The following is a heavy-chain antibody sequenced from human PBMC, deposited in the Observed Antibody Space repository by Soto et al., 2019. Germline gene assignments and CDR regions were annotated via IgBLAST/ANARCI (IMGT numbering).Heavy chain of an antibody. D-gene: IGHD3-3*01. CDR1: GGSISSGGYY. CDR3: ASRAGDFWSGYYDYFDY. Sequence: PSETLSLTCTVSGGSISSGGYYWGWIRQHPGKGLEWIGYIYYSGSTYYNPSLKSRVTISVDTSKNQFSLKLSSVTAADTAVYYCASRAGDFWSGYYDYFDYWGQGTLVTVSS. J-gene: IGHJ4*02. CDR2: IYYSGST. V-gene: IGHV4-31*03.